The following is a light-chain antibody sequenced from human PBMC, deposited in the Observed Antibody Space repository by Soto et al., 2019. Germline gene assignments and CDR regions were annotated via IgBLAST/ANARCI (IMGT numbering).Light chain of an antibody. J-gene: IGKJ3*01. CDR3: QKYESAPFT. V-gene: IGKV1-27*01. CDR1: QAISHY. Sequence: DVQMTQSPSPLSASVGDRVTIACRASQAISHYLAWYQQKPGKVPELLIYGSSTLQSGVPSRFSGSGSETHVTLTTRSLQPEDGGTCYVQKYESAPFTCGPGTKVDIK. CDR2: GSS.